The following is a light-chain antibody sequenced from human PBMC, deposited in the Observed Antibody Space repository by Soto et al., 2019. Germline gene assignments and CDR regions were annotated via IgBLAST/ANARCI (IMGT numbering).Light chain of an antibody. CDR1: NSEVGGDNY. CDR2: EVS. J-gene: IGLJ3*02. Sequence: QSALTQPASVSGSPGQSITISCTGSNSEVGGDNYVSWYQQHPGKAPKLIIYEVSYRPSGISNRFSASKSGNTASLTISGLQAEDEADYYCSSEKGTNTWVFGGGTKLTVL. V-gene: IGLV2-14*01. CDR3: SSEKGTNTWV.